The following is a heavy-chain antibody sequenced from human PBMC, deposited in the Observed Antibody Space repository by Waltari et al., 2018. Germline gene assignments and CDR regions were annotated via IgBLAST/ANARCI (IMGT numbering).Heavy chain of an antibody. J-gene: IGHJ5*02. CDR3: TRTRYCSTTNCQVDWFDP. CDR2: MNGDGGST. Sequence: QAPGRGLLWVSRMNGDGGSTSYADSVKGRFTISRDNANNTLYLQMNSLRAEYTAVYYCTRTRYCSTTNCQVDWFDPWGQGTLVTVSS. D-gene: IGHD2-2*01. V-gene: IGHV3-74*01.